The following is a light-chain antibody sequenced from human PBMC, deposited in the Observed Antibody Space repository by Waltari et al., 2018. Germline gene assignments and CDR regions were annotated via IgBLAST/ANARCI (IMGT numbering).Light chain of an antibody. CDR1: QSVLYSSNNKNY. CDR3: QQYYSTPLT. Sequence: DIVMTQSPDSLAVSLGERATINCQSSQSVLYSSNNKNYLAWYHQKPGQPPKPLVYWGSTRVHGLPDRFSGSGSGTDFTLTISSLQAADVAVYYCQQYYSTPLTFGGGTKVEIK. V-gene: IGKV4-1*01. CDR2: WGS. J-gene: IGKJ4*01.